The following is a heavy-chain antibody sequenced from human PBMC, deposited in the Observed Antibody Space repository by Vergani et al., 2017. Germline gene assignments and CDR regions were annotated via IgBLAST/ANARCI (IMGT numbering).Heavy chain of an antibody. J-gene: IGHJ5*02. Sequence: QVRLQESGPGLVKPSETLSLTCTVSGASVSSSVSSSGYSWGWLRQPPGKGLEWIGSISHSGYTFYSPSLKSRVSMSVDTSKNQFSLKLSSVTAADTAVYYCARRSSWHLGAWFDPWGQGTLVTVSS. CDR1: GASVSSSVSSSGYS. CDR2: ISHSGYT. V-gene: IGHV4-39*07. D-gene: IGHD6-13*01. CDR3: ARRSSWHLGAWFDP.